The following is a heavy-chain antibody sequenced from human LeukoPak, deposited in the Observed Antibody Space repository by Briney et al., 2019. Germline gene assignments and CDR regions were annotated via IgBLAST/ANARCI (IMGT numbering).Heavy chain of an antibody. Sequence: SETLSLTSAVYGGSFSGYYWSWIRQPPGKGLEWIGEINHSGSTNYNPSLKSRVTISVDTSKNQFSLKLSSVTAADTAVYYCARGRRDTAMVQGYYYYYYGMDVWGQGTTVTVSS. CDR3: ARGRRDTAMVQGYYYYYYGMDV. J-gene: IGHJ6*02. CDR2: INHSGST. CDR1: GGSFSGYY. V-gene: IGHV4-34*01. D-gene: IGHD5-18*01.